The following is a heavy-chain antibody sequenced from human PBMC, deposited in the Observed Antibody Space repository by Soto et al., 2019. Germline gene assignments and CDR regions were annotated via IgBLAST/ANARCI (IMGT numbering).Heavy chain of an antibody. CDR3: ASGGPHYGDYDDAFDI. CDR1: GFTFSSYG. D-gene: IGHD4-17*01. V-gene: IGHV3-33*01. J-gene: IGHJ3*02. CDR2: IWYDGSNK. Sequence: QVQLVESGGGVVQPGRSLRLSCAESGFTFSSYGMHWVRQAPGKGLEWVAVIWYDGSNKYYADSVKGRFTISRDNSKNTLYLRMNSLRAEDTAVYYCASGGPHYGDYDDAFDIWGQGTMVTVSS.